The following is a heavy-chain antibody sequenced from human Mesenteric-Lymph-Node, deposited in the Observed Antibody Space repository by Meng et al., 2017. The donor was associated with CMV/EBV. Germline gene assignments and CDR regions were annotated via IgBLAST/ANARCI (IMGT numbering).Heavy chain of an antibody. CDR2: INTNTGNT. Sequence: SGYTFTTYSMRWVRQAPGQGLEWMGWINTNTGNTTYAQGFTGRFVFSLDTSVSTAYLQISSLKAEDTAVYYCARASIAAAGTDGFDYWGQGTLVTVSS. J-gene: IGHJ4*02. D-gene: IGHD6-13*01. V-gene: IGHV7-4-1*02. CDR1: GYTFTTYS. CDR3: ARASIAAAGTDGFDY.